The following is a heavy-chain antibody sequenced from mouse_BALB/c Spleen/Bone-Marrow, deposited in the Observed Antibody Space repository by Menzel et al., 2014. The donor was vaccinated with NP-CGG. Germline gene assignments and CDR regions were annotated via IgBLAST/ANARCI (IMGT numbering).Heavy chain of an antibody. CDR2: IDPANGNT. D-gene: IGHD2-14*01. CDR1: GFNIKDTY. V-gene: IGHV14-3*02. Sequence: EVQRVESGAELVKPGASVKLSCTASGFNIKDTYMHWVKQRPEQGLEWIGRIDPANGNTKYDPKFQGKATITADTSSNTAYLQLSSLTSEDTAVYCCARYRLGTYFDYWGQGTTLTVSS. CDR3: ARYRLGTYFDY. J-gene: IGHJ2*01.